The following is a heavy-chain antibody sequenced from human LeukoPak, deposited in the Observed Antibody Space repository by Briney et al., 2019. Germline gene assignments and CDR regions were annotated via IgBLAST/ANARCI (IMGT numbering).Heavy chain of an antibody. CDR1: GFTFSSYW. D-gene: IGHD5-24*01. CDR2: ILYSADNT. CDR3: ASDPRDGGQNV. Sequence: GGSLRLSCAASGFTFSSYWMHWVRQAPGKGLEWVTLILYSADNTYYADPVKGRFTFSRDKSKNTLYLQMNSLRPDDSAVYYCASDPRDGGQNVWGKGTTVTVSS. V-gene: IGHV3-30*03. J-gene: IGHJ6*03.